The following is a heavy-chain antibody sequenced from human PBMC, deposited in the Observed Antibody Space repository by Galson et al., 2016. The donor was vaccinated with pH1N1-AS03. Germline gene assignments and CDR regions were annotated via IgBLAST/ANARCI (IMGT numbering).Heavy chain of an antibody. CDR1: GFTFSNYA. V-gene: IGHV3-23*01. CDR3: AKKFYYDSSGPHLDVADV. CDR2: ISGSGGST. Sequence: SLRLSCAASGFTFSNYAMTWVRQAPGKGLEWVSSISGSGGSTNSADSVRDRFSIARDNSKNTLFLQMNRLRADDTAVYYCAKKFYYDSSGPHLDVADVWGQGTAVTVSS. D-gene: IGHD3-22*01. J-gene: IGHJ3*01.